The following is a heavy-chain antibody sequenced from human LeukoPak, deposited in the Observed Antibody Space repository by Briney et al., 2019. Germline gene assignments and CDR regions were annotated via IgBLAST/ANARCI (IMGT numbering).Heavy chain of an antibody. V-gene: IGHV1-2*06. Sequence: ASVKVSCKASGYTFTGYYMHWVRQALGQGLEWMGRIYPNSGDTNYAQKFQGRVTMTRDTSISTAYMELSGLRSDDTAVYFCARGASGSMGGYWGQGTLVTVSS. D-gene: IGHD6-19*01. J-gene: IGHJ4*02. CDR1: GYTFTGYY. CDR2: IYPNSGDT. CDR3: ARGASGSMGGY.